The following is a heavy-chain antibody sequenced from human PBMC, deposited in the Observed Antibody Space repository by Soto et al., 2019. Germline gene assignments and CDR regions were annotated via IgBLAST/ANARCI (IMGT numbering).Heavy chain of an antibody. CDR1: GFTFSSYS. V-gene: IGHV3-21*01. CDR3: ARDGYSYGSYVSGYYGMDV. Sequence: GGSLRLSCAASGFTFSSYSMNWVRQAPGKGLEWVSSIISISSYIYYADSVKGRFTISRDNAKNSLYLQMNSLRAEDTAVFYCARDGYSYGSYVSGYYGMDVWGQGTTVTVSS. J-gene: IGHJ6*02. CDR2: IISISSYI. D-gene: IGHD5-18*01.